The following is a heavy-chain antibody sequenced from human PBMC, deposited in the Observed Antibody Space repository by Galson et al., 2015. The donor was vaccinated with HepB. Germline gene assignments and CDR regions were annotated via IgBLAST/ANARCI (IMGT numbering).Heavy chain of an antibody. D-gene: IGHD6-19*01. Sequence: SETLSLTCTVSSVPISDSSYYWGWIRQPPGKGLEWIGSIYYFGNNYYNPSLKSRITTSVDTSKNQLSLKLTSVTAADTAVYYCARHFSGSYNRGFDYWGQGTLVTVSS. V-gene: IGHV4-39*01. CDR2: IYYFGNN. J-gene: IGHJ4*02. CDR3: ARHFSGSYNRGFDY. CDR1: SVPISDSSYY.